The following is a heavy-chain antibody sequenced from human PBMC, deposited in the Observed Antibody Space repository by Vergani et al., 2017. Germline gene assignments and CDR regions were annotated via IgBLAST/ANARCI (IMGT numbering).Heavy chain of an antibody. J-gene: IGHJ3*02. CDR1: GGSISSGSYY. CDR2: IYTSGST. V-gene: IGHV4-61*02. Sequence: QVQLQESGPGLVKPSQTLSLTCTVSGGSISSGSYYWSWIRQPAGKGLEWIGRIYTSGSTNYNPSLKSRVTISVDTSKNQFSLKLSSVTAADTAVYYWARGTVVVPAASDAFDIWGQGTMVTVSS. D-gene: IGHD2-2*01. CDR3: ARGTVVVPAASDAFDI.